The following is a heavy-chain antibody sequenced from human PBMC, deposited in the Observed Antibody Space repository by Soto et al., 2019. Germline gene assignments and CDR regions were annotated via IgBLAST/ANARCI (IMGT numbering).Heavy chain of an antibody. D-gene: IGHD5-18*01. J-gene: IGHJ4*02. CDR2: INTGGSPI. V-gene: IGHV3-48*01. CDR1: GFTFSSYS. CDR3: ARGDPSGYSYGYFAY. Sequence: GGSLRLSCAASGFTFSSYSMHWVRQAPGKGLEWVSYINTGGSPIYYADSVKGRFTISRDNSKNTLYLQMGSLRAEDMAVYYCARGDPSGYSYGYFAYWGQGTLVTVSS.